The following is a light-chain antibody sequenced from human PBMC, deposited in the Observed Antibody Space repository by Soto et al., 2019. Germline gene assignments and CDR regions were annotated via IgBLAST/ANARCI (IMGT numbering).Light chain of an antibody. J-gene: IGLJ2*01. CDR2: EVS. Sequence: QXALTQPASVSGSPGQSIXISCTXTSXDVGGYNYVSWYQQHPGKAPKLMIYEVSNRPSGVSNRFSGSKSGNTASLTISGPXXXXXXDXYXXSYTSSSTVVFGGGTKVTVL. CDR3: XSYTSSSTVV. V-gene: IGLV2-14*01. CDR1: SXDVGGYNY.